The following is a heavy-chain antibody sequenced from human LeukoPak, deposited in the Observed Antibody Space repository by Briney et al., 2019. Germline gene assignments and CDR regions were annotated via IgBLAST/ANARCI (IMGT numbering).Heavy chain of an antibody. CDR2: ITGSGNGI. J-gene: IGHJ4*02. D-gene: IGHD3-9*01. CDR3: AKWGDYDVLTGYYVSDY. CDR1: GFTFSNYA. V-gene: IGHV3-23*01. Sequence: AGASLRLSCAASGFTFSNYAMSWVRQAPGKGLEWVSAITGSGNGIYYADSMKSRFTISRDNSKNTLYLQINSLRAEDTAVYYCAKWGDYDVLTGYYVSDYWGQGTLVTVSS.